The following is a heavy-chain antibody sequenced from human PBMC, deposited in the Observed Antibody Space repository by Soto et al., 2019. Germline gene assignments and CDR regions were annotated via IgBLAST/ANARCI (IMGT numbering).Heavy chain of an antibody. CDR2: IYYSGST. V-gene: IGHV4-31*03. Sequence: QVQLQESGPGLVKPSQTLSLTCTVSGGSISSGGYSWSWIRQHPGKGLEWIGYIYYSGSTYYNPSLKSRVTISVDTSKNQFSLKLSSVTAADTAVYYCARAGWRREYYFDYWGQGTLVTVSS. CDR3: ARAGWRREYYFDY. D-gene: IGHD3-10*01. CDR1: GGSISSGGYS. J-gene: IGHJ4*02.